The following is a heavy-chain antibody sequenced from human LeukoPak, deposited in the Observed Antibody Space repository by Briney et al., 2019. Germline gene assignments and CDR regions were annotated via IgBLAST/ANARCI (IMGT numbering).Heavy chain of an antibody. CDR1: GGSISSGSYY. V-gene: IGHV4-39*07. J-gene: IGHJ4*02. D-gene: IGHD3-22*01. CDR2: IYHSGST. Sequence: SETLSLTCTVSGGSISSGSYYWGWIRQPPGKGLEWIGSIYHSGSTYYNPSLKSRVTISVDTSKNQFSLKLSSVTAADTAVYYCARAYYYDSSGYHFDYWGQGTLATVSS. CDR3: ARAYYYDSSGYHFDY.